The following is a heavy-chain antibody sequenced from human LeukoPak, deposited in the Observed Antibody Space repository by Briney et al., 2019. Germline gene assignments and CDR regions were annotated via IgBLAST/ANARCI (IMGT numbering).Heavy chain of an antibody. D-gene: IGHD6-13*01. CDR2: ISSSSSYI. V-gene: IGHV3-21*01. Sequence: GGSLRLSCAASGFTFSSYSMNWVRQAPGKGLEWVSSISSSSSYIYYADSVKGRFTISRDNAQNSLYLQMNSLRAEDTAVYYCARGSIAAAGTGDYWGQGTLVTVSS. CDR3: ARGSIAAAGTGDY. CDR1: GFTFSSYS. J-gene: IGHJ4*02.